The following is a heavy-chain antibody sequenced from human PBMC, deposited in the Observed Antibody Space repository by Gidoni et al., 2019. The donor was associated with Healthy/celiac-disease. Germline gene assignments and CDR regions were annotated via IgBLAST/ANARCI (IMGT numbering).Heavy chain of an antibody. Sequence: QVQLVESGGGVVQPGRSLRLSCAASGFTFSSYGMHWVRQAPGKGLEWVAVIWYDGSNKYYADSVKGRFTISRDNSKNTLYLQMNSLRAEDTAVYYCARGVYYDFWSGYYTWGGIDYWGQGTLVTVSS. J-gene: IGHJ4*02. D-gene: IGHD3-3*01. V-gene: IGHV3-33*01. CDR2: IWYDGSNK. CDR3: ARGVYYDFWSGYYTWGGIDY. CDR1: GFTFSSYG.